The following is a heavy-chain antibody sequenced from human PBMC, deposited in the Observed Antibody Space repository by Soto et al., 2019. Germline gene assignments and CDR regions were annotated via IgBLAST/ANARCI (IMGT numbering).Heavy chain of an antibody. Sequence: SGPTLVNPTQTLTLTCSFSGFSLTTSGVGVGWVRQSPEKALEWLALIFWDDDKRYSPSLRSRLTISKDTSKNTVVLTLTNVEPVYTATHSCPRTITANGGDFDSWGQGPLVNVSS. V-gene: IGHV2-5*02. CDR2: IFWDDDK. J-gene: IGHJ4*02. CDR3: PRTITANGGDFDS. D-gene: IGHD2-8*01. CDR1: GFSLTTSGVG.